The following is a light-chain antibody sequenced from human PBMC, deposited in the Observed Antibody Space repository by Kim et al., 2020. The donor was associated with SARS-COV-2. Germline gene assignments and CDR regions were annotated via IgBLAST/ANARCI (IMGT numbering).Light chain of an antibody. V-gene: IGKV4-1*01. CDR2: WAS. CDR3: QQYFSPPLT. J-gene: IGKJ4*01. Sequence: DIVMTQSPDSLAVSLGERATINCKSSQSLFYSTNNRNDLAWFQQRPGQHPKLLIYWASFRESGVPDRFSGSASGTDFTLTISSLQAEDVAVYYCQQYFSPPLTFGGGTKVDIK. CDR1: QSLFYSTNNRND.